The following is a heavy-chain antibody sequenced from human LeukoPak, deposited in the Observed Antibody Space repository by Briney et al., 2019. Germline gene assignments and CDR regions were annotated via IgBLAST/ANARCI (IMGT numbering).Heavy chain of an antibody. CDR2: IYYSGST. J-gene: IGHJ6*02. CDR1: GGSISSGGYY. D-gene: IGHD2-2*01. V-gene: IGHV4-31*03. CDR3: ARASDGLYYYYYGMDV. Sequence: SETLSLTCTVSGGSISSGGYYWNWIRQHPGTGLEWIGYIYYSGSTYYNPSLKSRVTISVDTSNNQFSLKLSSMTAADTAVYYCARASDGLYYYYYGMDVWGQGTTVTVSS.